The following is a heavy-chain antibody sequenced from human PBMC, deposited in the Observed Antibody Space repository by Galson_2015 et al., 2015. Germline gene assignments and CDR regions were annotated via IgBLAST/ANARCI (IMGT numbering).Heavy chain of an antibody. CDR3: TTANYIWGSFRDLDY. CDR2: INSKTDGGTT. D-gene: IGHD3-16*02. Sequence: SLRLSCAASGFTFSNAWMSWVRQTPGKGLEWVGRINSKTDGGTTDYAAPVKGRFTISRDDSKNTLYLQMNSLKTEDTAVYYCTTANYIWGSFRDLDYWGQGTLVTVSS. J-gene: IGHJ4*02. CDR1: GFTFSNAW. V-gene: IGHV3-15*01.